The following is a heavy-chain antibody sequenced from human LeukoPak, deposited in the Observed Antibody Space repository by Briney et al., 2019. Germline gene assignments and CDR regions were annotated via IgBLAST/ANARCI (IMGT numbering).Heavy chain of an antibody. D-gene: IGHD5-18*01. V-gene: IGHV4-59*08. CDR2: INYSGNT. J-gene: IGHJ4*02. Sequence: SETLSLTCTVSGGSISSDYWSWIRQPPGKGLEWIGHINYSGNTNNNPSLKSRVTISVDTPKNQFSLNLSSMTAADTAMYYCARTLSGYSYGLFDYWGQGTLVTVSS. CDR3: ARTLSGYSYGLFDY. CDR1: GGSISSDY.